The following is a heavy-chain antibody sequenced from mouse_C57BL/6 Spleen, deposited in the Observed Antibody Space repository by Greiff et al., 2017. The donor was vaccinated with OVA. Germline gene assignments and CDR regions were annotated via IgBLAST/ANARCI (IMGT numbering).Heavy chain of an antibody. CDR1: GFTFSSYA. J-gene: IGHJ4*01. Sequence: EVKVVESGEGLVKPGGSLKLSCAASGFTFSSYAMSWVRQTPEKRLEWVAYISSGGDYTYYADTVKGRVTISRDNARNTLYLQMSSLKSEDTAMYYCTRDLGDYGDMDYWGQGTSVTVSS. D-gene: IGHD1-1*02. V-gene: IGHV5-9-1*02. CDR2: ISSGGDYT. CDR3: TRDLGDYGDMDY.